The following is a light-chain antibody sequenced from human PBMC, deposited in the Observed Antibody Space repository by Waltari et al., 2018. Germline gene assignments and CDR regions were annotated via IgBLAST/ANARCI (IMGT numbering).Light chain of an antibody. V-gene: IGLV3-21*03. CDR3: QVWDRSYDQWV. CDR2: DDS. Sequence: SFELTQPPSVSVAPGNTAPTTCGGTHIGRKDSHWYQQKPGQAPMLVVHDDSDRPSGIPDRFSGSNSGNTATLTISRVEAGDEADYYCQVWDRSYDQWVFGGGTKLTVL. J-gene: IGLJ3*02. CDR1: HIGRKD.